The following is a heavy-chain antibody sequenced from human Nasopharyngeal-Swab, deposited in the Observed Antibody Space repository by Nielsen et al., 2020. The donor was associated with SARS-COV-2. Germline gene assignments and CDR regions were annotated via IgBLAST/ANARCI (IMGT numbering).Heavy chain of an antibody. CDR2: ISAYNGNT. V-gene: IGHV1-18*01. J-gene: IGHJ3*02. CDR3: ARLVLTGFLGGGAFDI. Sequence: SVTVSRKASGSTFTSYGISWVGQAYGQGLEWMGWISAYNGNTNYAQKLQGRVTMTTDTSTSTAYMELRSLRSDDTAVYYCARLVLTGFLGGGAFDIWGQGTMVTVSS. D-gene: IGHD3-3*01. CDR1: GSTFTSYG.